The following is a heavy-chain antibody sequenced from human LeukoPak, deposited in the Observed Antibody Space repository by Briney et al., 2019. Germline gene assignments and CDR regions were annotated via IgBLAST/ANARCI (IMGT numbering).Heavy chain of an antibody. CDR1: GFTLSSYG. V-gene: IGHV3-33*01. D-gene: IGHD3-10*01. CDR2: MWYDGSNK. J-gene: IGHJ4*02. CDR3: ARDNMVRGVIIAGTDY. Sequence: GSLRLSCAASGFTLSSYGMHWVRPAPGKGPGWVAVMWYDGSNKYYADSVKGRFTISRDNSKNTLYLQMNSLRAEDTAVYYCARDNMVRGVIIAGTDYWGQGTLVTVSS.